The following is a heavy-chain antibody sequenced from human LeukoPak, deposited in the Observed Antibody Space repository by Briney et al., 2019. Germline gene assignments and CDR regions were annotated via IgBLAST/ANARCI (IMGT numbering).Heavy chain of an antibody. V-gene: IGHV3-30-3*01. CDR3: ARGRYKYYYDSSGYTRFDY. CDR1: GFTFSSYA. CDR2: ISYDGSNK. Sequence: GRSLRLSCAASGFTFSSYAMHWVRQAPGKGLEWVAVISYDGSNKYYADSVKGRFTISRDNSKNTLYLQMNSLRAEDTAVYYCARGRYKYYYDSSGYTRFDYWGQGTLVTVSS. J-gene: IGHJ4*02. D-gene: IGHD3-22*01.